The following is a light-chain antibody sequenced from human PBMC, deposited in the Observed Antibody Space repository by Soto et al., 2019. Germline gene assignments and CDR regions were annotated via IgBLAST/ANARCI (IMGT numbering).Light chain of an antibody. V-gene: IGKV3-20*01. CDR1: QSVSSSY. CDR2: DAS. J-gene: IGKJ1*01. Sequence: EIVLTQSPGTLSLSPGERATLSCRASQSVSSSYLAWYQQKPGRAPRLLIDDASSRATGIPDRFSGSGSGTDFTLTISRLEPEDLAVYYCQQYGSLVTFGQGTKVDI. CDR3: QQYGSLVT.